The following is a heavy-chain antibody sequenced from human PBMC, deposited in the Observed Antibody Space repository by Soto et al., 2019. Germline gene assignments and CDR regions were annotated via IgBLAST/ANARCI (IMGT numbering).Heavy chain of an antibody. V-gene: IGHV1-18*01. CDR1: GYSFTNYG. J-gene: IGHJ6*03. CDR3: ARDRGVAPPVAGNTHYYYYMDV. Sequence: QDQLVQSGVEVKKPGASVKVSCKASGYSFTNYGITWVRQAPGQGFEWMGWISAYNGNTNYAQKFQGRVTLTTDASTSTAYLELRSLRSDDTAVYYCARDRGVAPPVAGNTHYYYYMDVWGQGTLVTVSS. D-gene: IGHD6-19*01. CDR2: ISAYNGNT.